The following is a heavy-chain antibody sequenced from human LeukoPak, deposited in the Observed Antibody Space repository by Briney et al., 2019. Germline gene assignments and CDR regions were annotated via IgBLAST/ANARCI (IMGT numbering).Heavy chain of an antibody. CDR2: IIPIFGTA. CDR1: GYTFTSYG. J-gene: IGHJ4*02. V-gene: IGHV1-69*13. D-gene: IGHD3-22*01. Sequence: ASVTVSCTASGYTFTSYGISWVRQAPGQGLEWMGGIIPIFGTANYAQNFQGRVTITADESTSTAYMDLSSLRSEDTAVYYCARGAGDSNGYYYVYWGQGTRVIVSS. CDR3: ARGAGDSNGYYYVY.